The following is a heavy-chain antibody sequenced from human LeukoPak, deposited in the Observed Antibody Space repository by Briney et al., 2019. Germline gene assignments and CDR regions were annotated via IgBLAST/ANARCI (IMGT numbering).Heavy chain of an antibody. CDR2: ISSSSSYR. CDR3: ARGGRRWLQLLCYYYYMDV. CDR1: GFTFSTYS. Sequence: PGGSLRLSCAASGFTFSTYSIDSVRHAPGKGLEWVSSISSSSSYRYYADSVKGRFTTSRDNAKNSLYLQMNSLRAENTAVYYCARGGRRWLQLLCYYYYMDVWGEGTTVTVSS. D-gene: IGHD5-24*01. J-gene: IGHJ6*03. V-gene: IGHV3-21*01.